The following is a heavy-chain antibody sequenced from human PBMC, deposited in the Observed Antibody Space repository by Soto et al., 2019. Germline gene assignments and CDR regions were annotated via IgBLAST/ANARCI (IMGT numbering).Heavy chain of an antibody. CDR1: GGSISSSNW. CDR2: IYHSGST. Sequence: QVQLQESGPGLVKPSGTLSLTCAVSGGSISSSNWWSWVRQPPGKGLEWSGEIYHSGSTNYNPSLKSRVTISVDKSKNQFSLKLSSVTAADTAVYYCAREIAAAGTDYYYGMDVWGQGTTVTVSS. J-gene: IGHJ6*02. V-gene: IGHV4-4*02. CDR3: AREIAAAGTDYYYGMDV. D-gene: IGHD6-13*01.